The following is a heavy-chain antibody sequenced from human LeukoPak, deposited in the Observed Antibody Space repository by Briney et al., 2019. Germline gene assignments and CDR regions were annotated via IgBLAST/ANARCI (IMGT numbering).Heavy chain of an antibody. D-gene: IGHD3-3*01. J-gene: IGHJ4*02. CDR3: AREAIFGVVLGHDY. CDR1: GFTFSSDW. Sequence: RPGGSLRLSCAASGFTFSSDWMHWVRQAPGKGLVWVSRINSDVSSTSYADSVKGRFTISRDNAKNTLYLQMNSLRAEDTAVYYCAREAIFGVVLGHDYWGQGTKVTVSS. V-gene: IGHV3-74*01. CDR2: INSDVSST.